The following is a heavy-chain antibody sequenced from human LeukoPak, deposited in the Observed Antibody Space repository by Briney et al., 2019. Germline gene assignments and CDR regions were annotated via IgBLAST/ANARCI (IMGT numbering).Heavy chain of an antibody. J-gene: IGHJ3*02. D-gene: IGHD6-19*01. CDR2: MWSDGIRK. CDR1: GFTFSYYG. CDR3: TRDADTSGHYDIFDI. Sequence: GGSLRLSCATSGFTFSYYGIHWVRQAPGKGREWVAVMWSDGIRKYYTDSVKGRFTVSRDTSKNTQYLEMSSLRVEDTAVYYCTRDADTSGHYDIFDIWGQGTMVTVSS. V-gene: IGHV3-33*01.